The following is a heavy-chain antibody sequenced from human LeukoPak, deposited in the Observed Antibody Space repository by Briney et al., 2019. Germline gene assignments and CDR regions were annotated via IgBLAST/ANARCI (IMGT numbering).Heavy chain of an antibody. D-gene: IGHD6-19*01. J-gene: IGHJ4*02. Sequence: PSETLSLTCTVSGGSISSYYWSWIRQPPGKGQEWIGYIYYSGSTNYNPSLKSRVTISIDTSKNQFSLRLISVTAADTAVYYCARSTGWSSDLFDYWGQGTLVTVSS. CDR2: IYYSGST. CDR1: GGSISSYY. V-gene: IGHV4-59*12. CDR3: ARSTGWSSDLFDY.